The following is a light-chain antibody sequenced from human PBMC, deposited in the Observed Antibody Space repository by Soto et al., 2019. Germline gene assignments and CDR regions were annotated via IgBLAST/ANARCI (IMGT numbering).Light chain of an antibody. Sequence: EIVLTQSPGTLSLSPGERATLSRRASQSVSSDYLVWYQQKPGQAPRLLIYGASTRATGIPARFSGSGSGTEFTLTISSLQSEDFAVYYCQQYNDWPRTFGQGTKVDI. J-gene: IGKJ1*01. CDR2: GAS. V-gene: IGKV3-15*01. CDR1: QSVSSD. CDR3: QQYNDWPRT.